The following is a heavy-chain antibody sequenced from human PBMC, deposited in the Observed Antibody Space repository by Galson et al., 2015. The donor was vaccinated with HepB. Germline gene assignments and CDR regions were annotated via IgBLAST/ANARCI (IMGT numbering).Heavy chain of an antibody. Sequence: SETLSLTCTVSGGSISTYYWSWIRQPPGKGLEWIGYIFHSGSTNYNPSLRSRVTLSVDTSKNQFSLNLTSVTAADTAVYFCARGSGSARPFYYYYHGVDVWGQGTTVTVSS. CDR1: GGSISTYY. V-gene: IGHV4-59*01. D-gene: IGHD3-3*01. J-gene: IGHJ6*02. CDR2: IFHSGST. CDR3: ARGSGSARPFYYYYHGVDV.